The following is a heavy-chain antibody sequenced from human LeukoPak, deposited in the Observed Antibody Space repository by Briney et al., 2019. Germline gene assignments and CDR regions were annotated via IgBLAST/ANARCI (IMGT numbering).Heavy chain of an antibody. D-gene: IGHD5-24*01. CDR3: ARLPRATIGATNYFDF. CDR2: IFYSGTT. Sequence: SETLSLTCTVSGGSISSSSYYWGWIRQPPGKGLEWIGTIFYSGTTYYNPSLKSRVTISVDTSKNQFSLSLSSVTAADTALHYCARLPRATIGATNYFDFWGQGTLVTVSS. V-gene: IGHV4-39*01. J-gene: IGHJ4*02. CDR1: GGSISSSSYY.